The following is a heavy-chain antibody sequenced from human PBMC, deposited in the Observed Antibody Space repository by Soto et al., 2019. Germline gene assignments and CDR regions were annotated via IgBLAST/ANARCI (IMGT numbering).Heavy chain of an antibody. V-gene: IGHV1-58*01. CDR3: AALSSSWQETDFDY. D-gene: IGHD6-13*01. CDR2: IVVGSGNT. Sequence: SVKVSCKASGFTFTSSAVRWVRQARGQRLEWIGWIVVGSGNTNYAQKFQERVTITRDMSTSTAYMELSSLRSEDTAVYYCAALSSSWQETDFDYWGQGTLVTVSS. CDR1: GFTFTSSA. J-gene: IGHJ4*02.